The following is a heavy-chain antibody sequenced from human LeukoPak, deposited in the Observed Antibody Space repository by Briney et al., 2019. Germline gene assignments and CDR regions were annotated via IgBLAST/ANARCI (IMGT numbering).Heavy chain of an antibody. CDR3: ARSPYYYDSSGYHGAFDI. V-gene: IGHV3-33*01. CDR1: GFTFSNHG. CDR2: IWHDGSDK. Sequence: QPGRSLRLSCAASGFTFSNHGMHWVRQAPGKGLEWVSIIWHDGSDKYYADSVKGRFTISRDNSKNMLYLQMNSLRAEDTAVYYCARSPYYYDSSGYHGAFDIWGQGTMVTVSS. D-gene: IGHD3-22*01. J-gene: IGHJ3*02.